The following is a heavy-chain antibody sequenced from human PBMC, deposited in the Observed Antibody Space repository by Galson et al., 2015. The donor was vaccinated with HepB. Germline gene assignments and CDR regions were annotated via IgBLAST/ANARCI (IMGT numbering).Heavy chain of an antibody. Sequence: SLRLSCAVSGLNTRNYAMSWVRQAPGKGLEWVSGISGSGGSTYYADSVKGRFTVSRDNSKKTVYLQMNSLRAEDTAAYYCAKEDFPYGMDVWGQGTTVTVSS. J-gene: IGHJ6*02. CDR1: GLNTRNYA. V-gene: IGHV3-23*01. CDR2: ISGSGGST. CDR3: AKEDFPYGMDV. D-gene: IGHD3-16*01.